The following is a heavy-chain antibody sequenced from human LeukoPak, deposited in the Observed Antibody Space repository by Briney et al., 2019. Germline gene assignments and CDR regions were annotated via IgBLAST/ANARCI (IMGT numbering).Heavy chain of an antibody. Sequence: GASVKVSCKASGGTFSSYTISLVRQAPGQGLEWMGRIIPILGIANYAQKFQGRVTITADKSTSTAYMELSSLRSEDTAVYYCARDRSSSHFDYWGQGTLVTVSS. J-gene: IGHJ4*02. D-gene: IGHD6-6*01. V-gene: IGHV1-69*04. CDR3: ARDRSSSHFDY. CDR1: GGTFSSYT. CDR2: IIPILGIA.